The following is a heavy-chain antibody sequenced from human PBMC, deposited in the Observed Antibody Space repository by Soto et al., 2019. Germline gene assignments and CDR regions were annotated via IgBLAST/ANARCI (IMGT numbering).Heavy chain of an antibody. D-gene: IGHD2-2*01. CDR2: IDPRDSYV. CDR3: ARLFCSTTTCDSWFDP. CDR1: GYTFTTFW. J-gene: IGHJ5*02. Sequence: GESLKISCTGFGYTFTTFWISWVRQMPGKGLEWMGRIDPRDSYVNYSPSFQGHVTISLDKSISTAYLQWGSLKASDTAMYYCARLFCSTTTCDSWFDPWGQGNLVTVSS. V-gene: IGHV5-10-1*01.